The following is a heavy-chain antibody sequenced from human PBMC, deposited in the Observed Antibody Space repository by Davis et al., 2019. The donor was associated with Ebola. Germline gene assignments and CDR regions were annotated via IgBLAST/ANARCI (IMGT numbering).Heavy chain of an antibody. CDR1: GFTFSSYS. Sequence: GGSLRLSCAASGFTFSSYSMNWVRQAPGKGLEWVSYISSSSSTIYYADSVKGRFTISRDNAKNSLYLQMNSLRDDDTALYYFARDLSSFYYYYGMDVWGQGTTVTVSS. D-gene: IGHD2/OR15-2a*01. V-gene: IGHV3-48*02. J-gene: IGHJ6*02. CDR2: ISSSSSTI. CDR3: ARDLSSFYYYYGMDV.